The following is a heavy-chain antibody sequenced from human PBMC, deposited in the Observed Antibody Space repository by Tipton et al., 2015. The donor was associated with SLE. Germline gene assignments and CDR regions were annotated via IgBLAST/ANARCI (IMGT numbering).Heavy chain of an antibody. D-gene: IGHD3-10*01. CDR1: GGSFSGSY. J-gene: IGHJ3*02. CDR2: INHSGST. CDR3: ASNVLLWFGELFDAFDI. Sequence: LRLSCAVYGGSFSGSYWSWIRQPPGKGLEWIGEINHSGSTYYNPSLKSRVTISVDTSKNQFSLKLSSVTAADTAVYYCASNVLLWFGELFDAFDIWGQGTMVTVSS. V-gene: IGHV4-34*01.